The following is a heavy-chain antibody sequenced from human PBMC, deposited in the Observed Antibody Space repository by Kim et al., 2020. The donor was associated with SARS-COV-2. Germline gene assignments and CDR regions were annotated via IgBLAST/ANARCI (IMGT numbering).Heavy chain of an antibody. J-gene: IGHJ4*02. V-gene: IGHV3-7*03. CDR3: ARLSFIAVTGFDY. D-gene: IGHD6-19*01. Sequence: YYVYSLKGRFTISRNKAKISLYLQMNSLSTEDTAVYYCARLSFIAVTGFDYWGQGTLVTVSS.